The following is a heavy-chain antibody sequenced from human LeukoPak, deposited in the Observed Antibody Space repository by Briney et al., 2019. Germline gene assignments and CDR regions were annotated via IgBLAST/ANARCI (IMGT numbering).Heavy chain of an antibody. Sequence: SETLSLTCAVYGGSVSGYYWTWIRQPPGKGLEWIGEINHSGSTNYNPSLKSRVTISVDTSKNQFSLKLSSVTAADTAVYYCARAVTTNYYYYHYMDVWGKGTTVTVSS. CDR2: INHSGST. V-gene: IGHV4-34*01. CDR1: GGSVSGYY. J-gene: IGHJ6*03. D-gene: IGHD4-11*01. CDR3: ARAVTTNYYYYHYMDV.